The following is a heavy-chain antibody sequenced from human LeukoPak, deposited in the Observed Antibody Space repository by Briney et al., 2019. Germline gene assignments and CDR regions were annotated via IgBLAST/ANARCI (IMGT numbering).Heavy chain of an antibody. CDR1: GFTFSDSY. CDR3: ARGKSPAMFTPVDY. CDR2: ISTSGGTN. V-gene: IGHV3-11*01. J-gene: IGHJ4*02. Sequence: PGGSLRLSCAASGFTFSDSYMSWIRQPPGKVLEWISCISTSGGTNYYADSVKGRFTISRDNAKESLYLQMNSLRAEDTAVYYCARGKSPAMFTPVDYWGQGSLVTVSP. D-gene: IGHD5-18*01.